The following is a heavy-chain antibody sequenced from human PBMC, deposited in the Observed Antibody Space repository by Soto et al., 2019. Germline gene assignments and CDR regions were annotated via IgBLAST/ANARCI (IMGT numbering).Heavy chain of an antibody. CDR3: AKVETGYYDILTGFFDP. CDR2: ISGSGGST. Sequence: PGGSLRLSCAASGFTFSSYAMSWVRQAPGKGLEWVSAISGSGGSTYYADSVRGRFTISRDNSKNTLYLQMNSLRAEDTAVYYCAKVETGYYDILTGFFDPWGQGTLVTAPQ. D-gene: IGHD3-9*01. CDR1: GFTFSSYA. J-gene: IGHJ5*02. V-gene: IGHV3-23*01.